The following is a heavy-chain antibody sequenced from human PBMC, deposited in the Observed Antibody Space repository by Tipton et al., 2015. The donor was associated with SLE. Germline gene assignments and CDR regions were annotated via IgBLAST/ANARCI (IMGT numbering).Heavy chain of an antibody. CDR2: ISSTGIT. J-gene: IGHJ4*02. CDR1: DDSISGSYY. CDR3: ARAKSWLPLDF. D-gene: IGHD5-24*01. Sequence: TLSLTCTVSDDSISGSYYWSWIRQPAGKGLEWIGRISSTGITNYNPSPKSRFTISVAASKNKFSMKLNAVTAADTAVYYCARAKSWLPLDFWGLGTLVAVSS. V-gene: IGHV4-61*02.